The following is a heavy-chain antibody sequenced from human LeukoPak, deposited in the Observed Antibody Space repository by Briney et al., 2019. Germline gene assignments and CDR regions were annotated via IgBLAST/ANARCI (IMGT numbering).Heavy chain of an antibody. CDR1: GGSISSGSYY. CDR3: ARGTSPRYCSSTSCSYFDY. V-gene: IGHV4-61*02. Sequence: SQTLSLTCTVSGGSISSGSYYWSWIRQPAGKGLEWIGRIYTSGCTNYNPSLKSRVTISVGTSKNQFSLKLSSVTAADTAVYYCARGTSPRYCSSTSCSYFDYWGQGTLVTVSS. D-gene: IGHD2-2*01. CDR2: IYTSGCT. J-gene: IGHJ4*02.